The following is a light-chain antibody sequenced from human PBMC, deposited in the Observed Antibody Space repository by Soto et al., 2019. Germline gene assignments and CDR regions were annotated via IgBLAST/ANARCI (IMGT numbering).Light chain of an antibody. CDR3: QRYNGAPYT. Sequence: DIQMTQSPSSLSASVGDRVTITCRASQGISNYLAWYQQRPGKVPQVLIYAASTLQSGVPSRFSGRGSGTDFTLPIDNLQAEDVATYYCQRYNGAPYTFGQGTKLEIK. J-gene: IGKJ2*01. CDR1: QGISNY. CDR2: AAS. V-gene: IGKV1-27*01.